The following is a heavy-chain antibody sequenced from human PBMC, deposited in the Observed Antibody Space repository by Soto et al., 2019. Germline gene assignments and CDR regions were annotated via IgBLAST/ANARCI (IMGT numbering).Heavy chain of an antibody. J-gene: IGHJ3*02. D-gene: IGHD5-12*01. CDR1: GFTFSSYW. CDR2: IKQDGSEK. V-gene: IGHV3-7*03. Sequence: GGSLRLSCAASGFTFSSYWMSWVRQAPGKGLEWVANIKQDGSEKYYVDSVKGRFTISRDNAKNSLYLQMNSLRAEDTGVYYCAREKGGYSGYDDAFDIWGQGTMVTV. CDR3: AREKGGYSGYDDAFDI.